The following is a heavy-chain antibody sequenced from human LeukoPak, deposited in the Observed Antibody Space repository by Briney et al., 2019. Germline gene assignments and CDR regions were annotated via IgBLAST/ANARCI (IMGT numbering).Heavy chain of an antibody. CDR3: AKDESSYGLGLFDY. D-gene: IGHD5-18*01. Sequence: GGSLRLSCADSGFTFSSSGMHWVRQAPGKGLEWVAVIWYDGSNKYYADSVKGRFTISRDNSKNTLYLQMNSLRAEDTAVYYWAKDESSYGLGLFDYWGQGTLVTVSS. CDR1: GFTFSSSG. J-gene: IGHJ4*02. CDR2: IWYDGSNK. V-gene: IGHV3-33*06.